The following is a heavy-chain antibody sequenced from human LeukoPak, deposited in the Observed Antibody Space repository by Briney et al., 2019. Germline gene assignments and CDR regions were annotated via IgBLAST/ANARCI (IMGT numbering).Heavy chain of an antibody. J-gene: IGHJ4*02. CDR1: GFTFSSYA. V-gene: IGHV3-23*01. CDR2: ISGSGGST. D-gene: IGHD6-19*01. CDR3: AKDQTAVAGTGAGDFDY. Sequence: GGSLRLSCAASGFTFSSYAMSWVRQAPGKGLEWVSAISGSGGSTYYADSVKGRFTISRDNSKNTLYLQMNSLRAEDTAVYYCAKDQTAVAGTGAGDFDYWGQGTLVTVSS.